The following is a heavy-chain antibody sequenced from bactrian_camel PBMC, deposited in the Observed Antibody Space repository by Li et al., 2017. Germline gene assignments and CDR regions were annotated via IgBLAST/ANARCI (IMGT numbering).Heavy chain of an antibody. V-gene: IGHV3S10*01. CDR3: AKDYGLGT. Sequence: VQLVESGGGRVQPGESLRLSCAASAPTFRRDAMMWVRQAPGKGLEWVSSISGSSRTYYSNSVKGRCTIARDNTKNTVYLQLNSLKTEDMAMYYCAKDYGLGTWGQGTQVTVS. CDR1: APTFRRDA. J-gene: IGHJ4*01. CDR2: ISGSSRT. D-gene: IGHD5*01.